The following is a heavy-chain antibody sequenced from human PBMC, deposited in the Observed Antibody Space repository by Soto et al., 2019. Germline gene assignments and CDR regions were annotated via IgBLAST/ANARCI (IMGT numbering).Heavy chain of an antibody. CDR1: GFTLSSYG. J-gene: IGHJ4*02. Sequence: PGGSLRLSCAASGFTLSSYGMHWVRQAPGKGLEWVAVISYDGSNKYYADSVKGRFTISRDNSKNTLYLQMNSLRAEDTAVYYCAKTTGYYLYYFDYWGQGTLVTVSS. D-gene: IGHD3-22*01. CDR2: ISYDGSNK. V-gene: IGHV3-30*18. CDR3: AKTTGYYLYYFDY.